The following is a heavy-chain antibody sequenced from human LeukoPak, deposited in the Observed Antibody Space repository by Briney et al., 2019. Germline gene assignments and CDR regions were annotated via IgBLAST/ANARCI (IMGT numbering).Heavy chain of an antibody. J-gene: IGHJ5*02. D-gene: IGHD6-6*01. Sequence: SVKVSCKASGGTFSSYAISWVRQAPGQGLEWMGGIIPIFGTANYAQKFQGRVTITADESTSTAYMELSSLRSEDTAVYYCARDPGDECSSSSDHWGQGTLVTVSS. CDR1: GGTFSSYA. CDR3: ARDPGDECSSSSDH. V-gene: IGHV1-69*13. CDR2: IIPIFGTA.